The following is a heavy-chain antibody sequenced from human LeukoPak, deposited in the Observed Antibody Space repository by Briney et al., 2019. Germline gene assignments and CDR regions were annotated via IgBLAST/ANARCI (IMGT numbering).Heavy chain of an antibody. CDR1: GFTVSSNY. CDR2: IYSGGST. Sequence: GGSLRLSCVASGFTVSSNYMSWVRQAPGKGLEWVSVIYSGGSTYYADSVKGRFTISRDNSKNTLYLQMNSLRAEDTAVYYCAKDGGGSSSWFDYWGQGTLVTVSS. D-gene: IGHD6-13*01. CDR3: AKDGGGSSSWFDY. J-gene: IGHJ4*02. V-gene: IGHV3-66*01.